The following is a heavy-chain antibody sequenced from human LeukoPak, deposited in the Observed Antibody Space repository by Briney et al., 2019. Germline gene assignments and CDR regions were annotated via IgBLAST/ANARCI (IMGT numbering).Heavy chain of an antibody. D-gene: IGHD6-19*01. CDR1: GFTFSSYW. Sequence: PGGSLRLSCAASGFTFSSYWMHWVRQAPGKGLVGVSRINSDGSSTSYADSLKSRFTIPRENARNTLYLQMNSLRAEDTAVYYCARAGRLGYFDYWGQGTLVTVSS. J-gene: IGHJ4*02. CDR2: INSDGSST. CDR3: ARAGRLGYFDY. V-gene: IGHV3-74*01.